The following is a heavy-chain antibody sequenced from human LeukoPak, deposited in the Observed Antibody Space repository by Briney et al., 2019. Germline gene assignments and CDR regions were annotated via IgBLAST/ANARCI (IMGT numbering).Heavy chain of an antibody. D-gene: IGHD3-22*01. V-gene: IGHV1-2*04. CDR2: INPNSGGT. Sequence: ASVKVSCKASGYTFTSYGISWVRQAPGQGLEWMGWINPNSGGTNYAQKFQGWVTMTRDTSISTAYMELSRLRSDDTAVYYCARSAATYYYDSSGYYPWDYWGQGTLVTVSS. CDR1: GYTFTSYG. CDR3: ARSAATYYYDSSGYYPWDY. J-gene: IGHJ4*02.